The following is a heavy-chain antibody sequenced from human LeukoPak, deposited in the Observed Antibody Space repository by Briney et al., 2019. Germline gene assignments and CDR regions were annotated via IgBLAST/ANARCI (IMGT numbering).Heavy chain of an antibody. J-gene: IGHJ3*02. CDR2: IYTSGST. Sequence: SETLSLTCTVSGGSISSGSYYWSWIRQPAGKGLEWIGRIYTSGSTNYNPSLKSRVTISVDTSKNQFSLKLSSVTAADTAVYYCARDRGSYYLGAFDIWGQGTMVTVSS. D-gene: IGHD1-26*01. CDR3: ARDRGSYYLGAFDI. V-gene: IGHV4-61*02. CDR1: GGSISSGSYY.